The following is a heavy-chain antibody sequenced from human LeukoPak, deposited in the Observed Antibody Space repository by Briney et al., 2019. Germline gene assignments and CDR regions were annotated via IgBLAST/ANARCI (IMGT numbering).Heavy chain of an antibody. J-gene: IGHJ4*02. D-gene: IGHD3-10*01. V-gene: IGHV5-51*01. Sequence: GESLKISCKGSGYSFTSYWIGWVRQMPGKGLELMGIIYPGDSDTRYSPSFQGQVTISADKSISTDYLQWSSLKASDTAMYYCARSHYYAPPCFDYRGQGTLVTVSS. CDR1: GYSFTSYW. CDR3: ARSHYYAPPCFDY. CDR2: IYPGDSDT.